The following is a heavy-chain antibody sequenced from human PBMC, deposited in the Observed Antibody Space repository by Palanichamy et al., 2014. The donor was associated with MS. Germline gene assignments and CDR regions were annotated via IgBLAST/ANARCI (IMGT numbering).Heavy chain of an antibody. J-gene: IGHJ3*02. Sequence: QLPLVQSGAEVKKPGASVKVSCKTSADTFNKYNINWVRHAPGQGLEWMGWISTYNGNTHYAPKFQGRVAMTKETSTNTAYMELRSLRSDDTAVYYRARQFRTDYYVSGSYYPDAFDIWGQGTVVTVSS. V-gene: IGHV1-18*01. CDR2: ISTYNGNT. CDR3: ARQFRTDYYVSGSYYPDAFDI. CDR1: ADTFNKYN. D-gene: IGHD3-10*01.